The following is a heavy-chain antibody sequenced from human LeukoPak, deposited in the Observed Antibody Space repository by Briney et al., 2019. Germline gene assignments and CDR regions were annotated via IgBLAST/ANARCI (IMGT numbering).Heavy chain of an antibody. V-gene: IGHV3-23*01. D-gene: IGHD2-8*01. Sequence: GGSLRLSCAASGFTFTSSAMSWVRQAAGKGLEWVSAISGSGHSTDYADSVKGRFTVSRDNSKNTLYLQMNSLRAEDTAVYYCAKDRNVLRAFDIWGQGTMVTVSS. CDR3: AKDRNVLRAFDI. CDR2: ISGSGHST. CDR1: GFTFTSSA. J-gene: IGHJ3*02.